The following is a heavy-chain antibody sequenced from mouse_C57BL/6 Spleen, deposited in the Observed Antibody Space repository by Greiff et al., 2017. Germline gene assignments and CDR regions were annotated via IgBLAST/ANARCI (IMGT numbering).Heavy chain of an antibody. Sequence: QVQLQQPGAELVMPGASVKLSCKASGYTFSSYWMHWVKQRPGQGLEWIGEIDPSDSYTNYNKKFKGKSTLTVEKSSSTSYMQLSSLTSEDSAVYYCARCSSSGYGAMDYWGQGTSVTVSS. V-gene: IGHV1-69*01. J-gene: IGHJ4*01. CDR2: IDPSDSYT. CDR1: GYTFSSYW. D-gene: IGHD3-2*02. CDR3: ARCSSSGYGAMDY.